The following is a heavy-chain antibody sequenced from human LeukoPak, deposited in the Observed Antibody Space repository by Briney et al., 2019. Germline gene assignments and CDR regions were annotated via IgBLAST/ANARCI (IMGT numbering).Heavy chain of an antibody. CDR1: GLTFDSYD. Sequence: GGSLRLSCAAAGLTFDSYDMYWVRQSPGKGPEWVSYISASGISIKYADSVKGRFTISRDNAKNLVYLQMDSLRAEDTAVYYCVPPAAGLHRTISTEYFQHWGQGTPVIVS. V-gene: IGHV3-48*03. CDR2: ISASGISI. J-gene: IGHJ1*01. D-gene: IGHD6-13*01. CDR3: VPPAAGLHRTISTEYFQH.